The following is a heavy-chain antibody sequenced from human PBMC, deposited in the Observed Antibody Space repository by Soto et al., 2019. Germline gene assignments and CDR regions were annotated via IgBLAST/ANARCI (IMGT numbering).Heavy chain of an antibody. J-gene: IGHJ6*02. CDR2: ISYDGSNK. CDR1: GFPVISYV. Sequence: LRXSFASSGFPVISYVVHWVRQAPGKGLEWVAVISYDGSNKYCADSVKGRFTISRDNSKNTLYLEMNSLRAEDTAVYYCAKGGYRSGWDGYYYYGMDVWGQGSKVTV. CDR3: AKGGYRSGWDGYYYYGMDV. V-gene: IGHV3-30*18. D-gene: IGHD6-19*01.